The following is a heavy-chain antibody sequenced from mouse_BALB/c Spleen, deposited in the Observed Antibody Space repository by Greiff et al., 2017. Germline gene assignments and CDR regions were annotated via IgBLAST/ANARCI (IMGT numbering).Heavy chain of an antibody. CDR3: ARGGISLKAWFAY. CDR2: ILPGSGST. Sequence: VKLMESGAELMKPGASVKISCKATGYTFSSYWIEWVKQRPGHGLEWIGEILPGSGSTNYNEKFKGKATFTADTSSNTAYMQLSSLTSEDSAVYYCARGGISLKAWFAYWGQGTLVTVSA. CDR1: GYTFSSYW. V-gene: IGHV1-9*01. J-gene: IGHJ3*01.